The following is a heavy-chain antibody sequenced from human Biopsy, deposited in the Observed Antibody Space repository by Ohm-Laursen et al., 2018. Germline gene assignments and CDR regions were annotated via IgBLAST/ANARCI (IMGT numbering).Heavy chain of an antibody. J-gene: IGHJ3*01. CDR3: ARLNSGTYDAFDL. CDR1: GFAFNLYE. D-gene: IGHD1-26*01. Sequence: GSLRLSCTASGFAFNLYEMNWVRQAPGKGMEWISYIYGGGSPVSYADSVKGRFTISRDNAQNSLYLHMNSLRAEDTAVYYCARLNSGTYDAFDLWGQGTMVIVSS. V-gene: IGHV3-48*03. CDR2: IYGGGSPV.